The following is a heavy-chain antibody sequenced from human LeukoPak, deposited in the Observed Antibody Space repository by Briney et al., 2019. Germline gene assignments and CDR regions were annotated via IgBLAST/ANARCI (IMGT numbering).Heavy chain of an antibody. V-gene: IGHV3-23*01. CDR3: ARGYCSGGTCYFFDY. CDR1: GFTFSSYA. D-gene: IGHD2-15*01. J-gene: IGHJ4*02. CDR2: ISGSGGST. Sequence: EPGGSLRLSCAASGFTFSSYAMSWVRQAPGKGLEWVSAISGSGGSTYYADSVKGRFTISRDNSKNTLYLQMNSLRAEDTAVYYCARGYCSGGTCYFFDYWGQGTLVTVSS.